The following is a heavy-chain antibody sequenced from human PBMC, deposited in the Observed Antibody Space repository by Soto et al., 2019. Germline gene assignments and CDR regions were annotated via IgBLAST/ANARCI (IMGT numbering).Heavy chain of an antibody. D-gene: IGHD3-9*01. CDR3: ARGAGMATGYYPSWFDP. CDR1: GYTFTGYY. Sequence: QVQLVQSGAEVKKPGASVKVSCKASGYTFTGYYMHWVRQAPGQGLEWMGWINPNSGGTNYAQKFQGWVTMTRDTSISTAYMELSRLRSDDTAVYYCARGAGMATGYYPSWFDPWGQGTLVTVSS. CDR2: INPNSGGT. J-gene: IGHJ5*02. V-gene: IGHV1-2*04.